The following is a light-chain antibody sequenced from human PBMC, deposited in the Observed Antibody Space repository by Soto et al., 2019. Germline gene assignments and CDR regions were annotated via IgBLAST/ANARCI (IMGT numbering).Light chain of an antibody. V-gene: IGLV1-40*01. CDR1: SSNIGAGYD. J-gene: IGLJ2*01. Sequence: QSVRTQPPSVSGAPGQRVTISCNGSSSNIGAGYDVHWYQQLPGTAPKLLIYGNSNRPSGVPDRFSGSKSGTSASLAITGLQAEDEADYYCQSYDSSLSGVVFGGGTKLTVL. CDR2: GNS. CDR3: QSYDSSLSGVV.